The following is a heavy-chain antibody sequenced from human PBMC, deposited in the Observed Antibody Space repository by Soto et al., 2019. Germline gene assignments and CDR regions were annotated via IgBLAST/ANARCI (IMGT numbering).Heavy chain of an antibody. CDR3: AKDATGDFDY. V-gene: IGHV3-30*18. Sequence: VQLVESGGGVVQPGRSLRLSCAASGFTFSSYGMHWVRQAPGKGLEWVAVISYDGSNKYYADSVKGRFTISRDNSKNTLYLQMNSLRAEDTAVYYCAKDATGDFDYWGQGTLVTVSS. D-gene: IGHD4-17*01. CDR2: ISYDGSNK. J-gene: IGHJ4*02. CDR1: GFTFSSYG.